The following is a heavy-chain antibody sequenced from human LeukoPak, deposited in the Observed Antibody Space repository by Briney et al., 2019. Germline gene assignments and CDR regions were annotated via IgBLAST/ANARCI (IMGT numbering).Heavy chain of an antibody. CDR3: TTDQSKDFWSGDRPNY. V-gene: IGHV3-15*01. D-gene: IGHD3-3*01. Sequence: GGSLRLSCAASGFTFSNAWMSWVRQAPGKGLEWVGRIKSKTDGGTTDYAAPVKGRFTMSRDDSKNTLYLQMNSLKTEDTAVYYCTTDQSKDFWSGDRPNYWGQGTLVTVSS. J-gene: IGHJ4*02. CDR2: IKSKTDGGTT. CDR1: GFTFSNAW.